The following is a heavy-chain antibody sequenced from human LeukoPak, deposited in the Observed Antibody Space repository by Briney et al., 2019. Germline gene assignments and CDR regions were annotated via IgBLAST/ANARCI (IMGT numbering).Heavy chain of an antibody. Sequence: GGSLRLSCAASGFTFSSYWVSWVRQAPGKGLEWVANIKQDGSEKYYVDSVKGRFTISRDNAKNSLYLQMNSLRAEDTAVYYCASGRFGEYFDYWGQGTLVTVSS. J-gene: IGHJ4*02. CDR2: IKQDGSEK. V-gene: IGHV3-7*01. CDR3: ASGRFGEYFDY. CDR1: GFTFSSYW. D-gene: IGHD3-10*01.